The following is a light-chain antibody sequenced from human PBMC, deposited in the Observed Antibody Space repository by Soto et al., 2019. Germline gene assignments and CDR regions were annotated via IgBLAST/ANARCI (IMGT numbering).Light chain of an antibody. CDR1: SSDVGGYNS. V-gene: IGLV2-8*01. CDR2: EVN. Sequence: QSALTQPPSASGCPGQSVAISCTGTSSDVGGYNSVSWYQQHPGKAPKLMTYEVNKRPSGVPDRFSGSKSGNTASLTVSGLQADDEADYYCSSYAGINNLVFGGGTQLTVL. CDR3: SSYAGINNLV. J-gene: IGLJ3*02.